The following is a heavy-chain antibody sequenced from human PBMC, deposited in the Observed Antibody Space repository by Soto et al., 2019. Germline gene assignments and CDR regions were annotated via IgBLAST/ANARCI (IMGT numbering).Heavy chain of an antibody. V-gene: IGHV1-2*04. CDR2: INPNSGGT. D-gene: IGHD6-13*01. J-gene: IGHJ4*02. Sequence: ASVKVSCKASGYTFTGYYMHWVRQAPGQGLEWMGWINPNSGGTNYAQKFQGWVTMTRDTSISTAYMELSRLRSDDTAVYYCARESSSSWYFYFDYWGQGTLVTVSS. CDR1: GYTFTGYY. CDR3: ARESSSSWYFYFDY.